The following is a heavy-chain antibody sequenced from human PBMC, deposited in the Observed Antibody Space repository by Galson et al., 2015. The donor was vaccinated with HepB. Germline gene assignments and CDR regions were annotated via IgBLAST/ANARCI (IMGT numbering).Heavy chain of an antibody. Sequence: SLRLSCAASGFSFSRYWMHWVRQAPGKGLMWVSRINSDGSTTDYADSVKARFTISRDNAKNTLYLQMNTLRVEDTAVYYCARGGIQLWPGGGDYWGRGTLVTVSS. J-gene: IGHJ4*02. V-gene: IGHV3-74*01. D-gene: IGHD5-18*01. CDR2: INSDGSTT. CDR3: ARGGIQLWPGGGDY. CDR1: GFSFSRYW.